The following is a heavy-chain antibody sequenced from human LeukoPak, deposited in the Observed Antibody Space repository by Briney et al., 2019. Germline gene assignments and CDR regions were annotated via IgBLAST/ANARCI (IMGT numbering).Heavy chain of an antibody. CDR1: GFTFSDYY. J-gene: IGHJ6*02. CDR3: ARDGSDTAMVSYYYGMDV. CDR2: ISSSGSTI. Sequence: GGVLRLSCAASGFTFSDYYMSWVRQAPGKGVGGGSYISSSGSTIYYADSVKGRFTISRDNAKNSLYLQMNSLRAEDTAVYYCARDGSDTAMVSYYYGMDVWGQGTTVTVSS. V-gene: IGHV3-11*01. D-gene: IGHD5-18*01.